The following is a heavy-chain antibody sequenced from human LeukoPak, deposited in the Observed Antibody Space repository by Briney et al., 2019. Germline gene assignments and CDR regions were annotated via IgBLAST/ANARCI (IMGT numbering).Heavy chain of an antibody. V-gene: IGHV3-21*01. Sequence: GGSLRLSCAASGFTFSGYSMNWVRQAPGKGLEWVSSISSSSSYIYYADSVKGRFTISRDNAKNSLYLQMNSLRAEDTAVYYCAVVGPTVYFDYWGQGTLVTVSS. CDR2: ISSSSSYI. CDR3: AVVGPTVYFDY. D-gene: IGHD2-15*01. J-gene: IGHJ4*02. CDR1: GFTFSGYS.